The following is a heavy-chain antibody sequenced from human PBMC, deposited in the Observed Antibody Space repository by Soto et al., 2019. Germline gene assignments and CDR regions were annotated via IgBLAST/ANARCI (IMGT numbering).Heavy chain of an antibody. CDR3: ARDTLYYDFWSGYLR. V-gene: IGHV1-3*01. CDR1: GYTFTSYA. CDR2: INAGNGNT. D-gene: IGHD3-3*01. J-gene: IGHJ4*02. Sequence: SVKVSCKASGYTFTSYAMHWVRQAPGQRLEWMGWINAGNGNTKYSQKFQGRVTITRDTSASTAYMELSSLRSEDTAVYYCARDTLYYDFWSGYLRWGQGTLVTVSS.